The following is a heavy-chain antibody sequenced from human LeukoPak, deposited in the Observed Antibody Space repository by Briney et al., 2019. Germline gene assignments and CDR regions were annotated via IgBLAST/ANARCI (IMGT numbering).Heavy chain of an antibody. J-gene: IGHJ4*02. CDR3: ARVIDDSSGYYSRYFGY. CDR2: IYYSGST. CDR1: GGSISSSSYY. D-gene: IGHD3-22*01. Sequence: SETLSLTRTVSGGSISSSSYYWGWIRQPPGKGLEWIGSIYYSGSTYYNPSLKSRVTISVDTSKNQFSLKLSSVTAADTAVYYCARVIDDSSGYYSRYFGYWGQGTLVTVSS. V-gene: IGHV4-39*01.